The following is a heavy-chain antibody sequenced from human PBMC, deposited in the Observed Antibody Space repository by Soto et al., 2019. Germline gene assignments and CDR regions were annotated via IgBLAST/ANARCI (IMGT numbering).Heavy chain of an antibody. D-gene: IGHD2-15*01. J-gene: IGHJ6*03. CDR1: GFTFSSYS. V-gene: IGHV3-21*01. CDR2: ISSSSSYI. Sequence: PGGSLRLSCAASGFTFSSYSMNWVRQAPGKGLEWVSSISSSSSYIYYADSVEGRFTISRDNAKNSPYLQMNSLRAEDTAVYYCARDRVVVDATDYYYYMDVWGKGTTVTVSS. CDR3: ARDRVVVDATDYYYYMDV.